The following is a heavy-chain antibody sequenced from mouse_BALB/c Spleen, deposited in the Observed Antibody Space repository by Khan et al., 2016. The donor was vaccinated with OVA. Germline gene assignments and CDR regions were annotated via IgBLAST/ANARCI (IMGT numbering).Heavy chain of an antibody. Sequence: VRLQQSGPEVVKPGASVKMSCKASGYTFTSYVMHWVKQKPGQGFEWIGYIYPFNDATKFNEKFNGKATLTSDKSSSTAYMELSSLTSEDSAVYYCAPVGSYCVSFVYWGQGTLVTVSA. CDR2: IYPFNDAT. V-gene: IGHV1S136*01. CDR1: GYTFTSYV. J-gene: IGHJ3*01. D-gene: IGHD2-12*01. CDR3: APVGSYCVSFVY.